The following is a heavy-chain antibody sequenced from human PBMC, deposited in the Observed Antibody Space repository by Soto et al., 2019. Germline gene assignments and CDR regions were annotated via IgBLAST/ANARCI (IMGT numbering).Heavy chain of an antibody. CDR1: VVAITTGGYY. CDR3: ARDPLGTPFGYFTS. Sequence: QGQLQESGPGLVKPSQTLSLTCTVSVVAITTGGYYWSWIRQHPGKGLEWIGCIYYSGSTYYNPSLKSRVTISVDTSKNQCSLKLSSVTAADTAVYYCARDPLGTPFGYFTSWGQGTLVNVSS. D-gene: IGHD6-25*01. V-gene: IGHV4-31*03. J-gene: IGHJ5*02. CDR2: IYYSGST.